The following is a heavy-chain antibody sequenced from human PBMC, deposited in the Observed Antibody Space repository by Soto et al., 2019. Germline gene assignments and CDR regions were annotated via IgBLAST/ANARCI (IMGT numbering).Heavy chain of an antibody. CDR1: GGTFSSYA. D-gene: IGHD3-22*01. J-gene: IGHJ5*02. V-gene: IGHV1-69*01. CDR3: GSGLTMIVVAEGGWFDP. Sequence: QVQLVQSGAEVKKPGSSVKVSCKASGGTFSSYAISWVRQAPGQGLEWMGGIIPIFGTANYAQKFKGRVTIDAVESTSKAYMELSRLRADETAGYYFGSGLTMIVVAEGGWFDPWGQGTLVTVSS. CDR2: IIPIFGTA.